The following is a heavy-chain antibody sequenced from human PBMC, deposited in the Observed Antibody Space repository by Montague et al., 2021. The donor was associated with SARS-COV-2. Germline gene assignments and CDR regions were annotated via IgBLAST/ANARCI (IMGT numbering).Heavy chain of an antibody. CDR3: ARMTVAGIPFDY. Sequence: PALVKPTQTLTLTCSLSGFIFTSRGVGVGWIRQPPGKALEWLARIDWDDDKYYSTSLKTRLTISKDTSKNQVVLTMTNMDPVDTATYYCARMTVAGIPFDYWGQGTLVTVSS. V-gene: IGHV2-70*11. D-gene: IGHD6-19*01. CDR1: GFIFTSRGVG. J-gene: IGHJ4*02. CDR2: IDWDDDK.